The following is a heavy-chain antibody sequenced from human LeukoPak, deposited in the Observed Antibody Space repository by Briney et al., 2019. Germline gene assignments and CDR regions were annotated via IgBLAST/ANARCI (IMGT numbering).Heavy chain of an antibody. CDR3: ARGGNVPFDN. CDR1: GLTVSSNY. Sequence: PGGSLRLSCAASGLTVSSNYMSWVRQARGKGLEWVSVIYSGGSTYYADSVKGRFTISRDNSKNTLYLQMNTLRAEDTAVYYCARGGNVPFDNWGQGTLVTVSS. J-gene: IGHJ4*02. V-gene: IGHV3-66*01. CDR2: IYSGGST. D-gene: IGHD4-23*01.